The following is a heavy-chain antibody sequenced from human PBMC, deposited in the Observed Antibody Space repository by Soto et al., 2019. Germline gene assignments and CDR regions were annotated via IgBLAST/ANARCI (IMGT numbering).Heavy chain of an antibody. CDR2: IRRKNDGGAI. J-gene: IGHJ4*02. CDR3: TTHVTYYYDSNGYALDY. D-gene: IGHD3-22*01. Sequence: PGGSLRLSCAASGFTFSNAWMDWVRQAPGKGLEWVGRIRRKNDGGAIDYAAPVKGRFTISRDDSTNMVYLQMNSLKTEDTAVYHCTTHVTYYYDSNGYALDYWGQGTLVNVAS. CDR1: GFTFSNAW. V-gene: IGHV3-15*07.